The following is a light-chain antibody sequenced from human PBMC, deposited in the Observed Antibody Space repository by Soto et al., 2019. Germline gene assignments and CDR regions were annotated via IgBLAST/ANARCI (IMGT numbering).Light chain of an antibody. CDR1: SSNIGAGFD. Sequence: QSVLTQPPSVSGAPGQTVTISCTGSSSNIGAGFDVYWYQQIPGTAPKLLIYGGNNRPSGVPDRFSASKSGASGSLVITRLQHEDGGDYHCRDFDTSLSVSLFGGGTKLTVL. V-gene: IGLV1-40*01. J-gene: IGLJ3*02. CDR2: GGN. CDR3: RDFDTSLSVSL.